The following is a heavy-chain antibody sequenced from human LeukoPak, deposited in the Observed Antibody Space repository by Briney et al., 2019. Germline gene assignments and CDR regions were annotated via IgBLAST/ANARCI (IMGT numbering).Heavy chain of an antibody. D-gene: IGHD1-1*01. CDR1: GFTVSSNH. V-gene: IGHV3-53*01. CDR2: IYSGGST. Sequence: GGSLRLSRAASGFTVSSNHMSWVRQAPGKGLEWVSVIYSGGSTDYADSVKGRFTISRDNLKNTLYLQMNSLRAEDTAVYYCARGPAGYNWGQGTLVTFSS. J-gene: IGHJ4*02. CDR3: ARGPAGYN.